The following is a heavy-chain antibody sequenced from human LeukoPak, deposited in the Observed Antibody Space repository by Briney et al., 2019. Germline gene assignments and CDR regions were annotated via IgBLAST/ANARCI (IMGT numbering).Heavy chain of an antibody. V-gene: IGHV4-31*11. D-gene: IGHD1-1*01. Sequence: SETLSLTCAVSGDSLSSGGHYWNWIRQRPGNGLEWVGYIFHTGTTHYNPSLKSRVTITVDTSKSHFSLKLSSVTAADTAVYYCARSPGIWNEYGRLEYWGQGALVTVSS. CDR1: GDSLSSGGHY. CDR3: ARSPGIWNEYGRLEY. CDR2: IFHTGTT. J-gene: IGHJ4*02.